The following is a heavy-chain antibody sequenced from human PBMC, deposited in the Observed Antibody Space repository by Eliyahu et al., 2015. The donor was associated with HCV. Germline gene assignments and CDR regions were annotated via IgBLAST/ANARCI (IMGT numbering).Heavy chain of an antibody. CDR1: GGXITTYY. J-gene: IGHJ5*02. V-gene: IGHV4-59*01. CDR3: ASGGGGIAVAGTGGWFDP. Sequence: QVQLQESGPGLVKPSETLSLTCXVSGGXITTYYWSWIRQSPGKGLEWIGYRHYSGSTNYNPSLKSRVTISVDTSKNQFSLKLTSVTAADTAVYYCASGGGGIAVAGTGGWFDPWGQGTLVTVSS. CDR2: RHYSGST. D-gene: IGHD6-19*01.